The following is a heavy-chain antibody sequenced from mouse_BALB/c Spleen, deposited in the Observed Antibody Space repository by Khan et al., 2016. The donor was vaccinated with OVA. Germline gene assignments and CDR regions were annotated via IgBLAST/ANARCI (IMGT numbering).Heavy chain of an antibody. V-gene: IGHV3-8*02. CDR1: GDSITSGY. Sequence: EVQLQESGPSLVKPSQTLSLTCSVTGDSITSGYWNWIRKFPGNKLEYMGYINYSGSTYYNPSLKSRISITRDPSKNQYYLQLNSVTYEDTATYYCARWNYRYDGYFDYWGQGTTLTVSS. CDR2: INYSGST. J-gene: IGHJ2*01. CDR3: ARWNYRYDGYFDY. D-gene: IGHD2-14*01.